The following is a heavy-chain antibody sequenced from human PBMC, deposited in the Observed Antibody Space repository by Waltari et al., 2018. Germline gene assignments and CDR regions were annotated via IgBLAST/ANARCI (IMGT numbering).Heavy chain of an antibody. CDR1: GSTSTKLD. J-gene: IGHJ3*01. V-gene: IGHV1-8*01. D-gene: IGHD1-26*01. CDR2: MNPNDRT. CDR3: ARYSVGAAFDL. Sequence: QVQLVQSGAEVKAPGASVKVSCKTSGSTSTKLDINWVRQAAGHGLEWVGWMNPNDRTGYAPQFQGRVAMTRDASINTAYLELTNLRSDDTAVYYCARYSVGAAFDLWGQGTQVTVSS.